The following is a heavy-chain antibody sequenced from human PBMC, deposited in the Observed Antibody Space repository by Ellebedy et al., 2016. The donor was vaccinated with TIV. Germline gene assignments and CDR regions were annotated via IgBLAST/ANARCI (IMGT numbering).Heavy chain of an antibody. CDR2: INHSGST. J-gene: IGHJ4*02. CDR1: GGSFSGYY. V-gene: IGHV4-34*01. Sequence: SETLSLTCAVYGGSFSGYYWSWIRQPPGKGLEWIGEINHSGSTNYNPSLKSRVTISVDTSKNQFSLKLSSVTAEDTAVYYCARRRDGYNPYWGQGTLVTVSS. CDR3: ARRRDGYNPY. D-gene: IGHD5-24*01.